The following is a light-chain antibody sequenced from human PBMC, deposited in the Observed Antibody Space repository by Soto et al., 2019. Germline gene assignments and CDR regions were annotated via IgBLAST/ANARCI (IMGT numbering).Light chain of an antibody. V-gene: IGKV1-39*01. CDR2: GAS. J-gene: IGKJ1*01. CDR1: QTISTY. Sequence: DIQMTQSPSPLSASVGDRVTITCRASQTISTYLNWYQRKPGKAPKLLIYGASSLQSGVPSRFSGSGSGTDFTLTISSLQPEDFGTYYCQQSFSTPRTFGQGTKVDIK. CDR3: QQSFSTPRT.